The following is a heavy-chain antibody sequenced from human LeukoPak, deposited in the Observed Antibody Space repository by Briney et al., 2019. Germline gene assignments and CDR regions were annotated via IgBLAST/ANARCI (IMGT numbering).Heavy chain of an antibody. J-gene: IGHJ4*02. Sequence: GASVKVSCKASGGTFSSYAISWVRQAPGQGLEWMGGIIPIFGTANYAQKFQGRVTITADESTSTAYMELSSLRSEDTAVYYCARYAFGVVNPHFDYWGQGTLVTVSS. CDR2: IIPIFGTA. V-gene: IGHV1-69*13. CDR1: GGTFSSYA. D-gene: IGHD3-3*01. CDR3: ARYAFGVVNPHFDY.